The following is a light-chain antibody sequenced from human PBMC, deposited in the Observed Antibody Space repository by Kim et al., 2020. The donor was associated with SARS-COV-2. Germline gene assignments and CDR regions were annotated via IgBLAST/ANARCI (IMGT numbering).Light chain of an antibody. J-gene: IGKJ4*01. CDR1: RGVTNNY. Sequence: LAPGEGATPSGGAGRGVTNNYWGWYQQNPGQTPRLLIYGACSRATGIANRLSSSGSGTDFTLTISRRQHEDVAVYYCQRYGRSPRFGGGTKVDIK. CDR3: QRYGRSPR. V-gene: IGKV3-20*01. CDR2: GAC.